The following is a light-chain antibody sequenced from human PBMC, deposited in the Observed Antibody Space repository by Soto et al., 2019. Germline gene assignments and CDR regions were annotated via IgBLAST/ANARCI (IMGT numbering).Light chain of an antibody. V-gene: IGLV2-14*01. CDR3: SSYTSSSTLEGVV. Sequence: QSVLTQPASVSGSPGQSITISCTGTSSDVGDYNYVSWYQQHPGKAPKLMIYDVSNRPSGVSNRFSGSKSGNTASLTISGLQAEDEADYYCSSYTSSSTLEGVVFGGGTKLTVL. CDR1: SSDVGDYNY. CDR2: DVS. J-gene: IGLJ2*01.